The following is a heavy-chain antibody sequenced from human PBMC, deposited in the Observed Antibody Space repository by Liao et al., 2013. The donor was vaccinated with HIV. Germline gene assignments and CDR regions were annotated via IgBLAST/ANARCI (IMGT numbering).Heavy chain of an antibody. J-gene: IGHJ4*02. V-gene: IGHV4-4*07. CDR2: IYTSGST. D-gene: IGHD5-24*01. CDR1: SVSMSSYY. CDR3: ASQGRGGYNLGYFDY. Sequence: QVQLQESGPGLVRPSETLSLTCTVSSVSMSSYYWSWIRQPAGKGLEWIGRIYTSGSTNYNPSLKSRVTMSVDRSKNQFSLKLSSVTAADTAVYYCASQGRGGYNLGYFDYWGQGTLVTVSS.